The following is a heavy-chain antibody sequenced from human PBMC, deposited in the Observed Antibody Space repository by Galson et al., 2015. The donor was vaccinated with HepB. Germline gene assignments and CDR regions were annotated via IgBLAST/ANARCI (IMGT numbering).Heavy chain of an antibody. CDR3: ARTPSTFWSNYFKFDY. CDR2: ISAYNGNT. D-gene: IGHD3-3*01. CDR1: GFTFTSYD. J-gene: IGHJ4*02. Sequence: SVKVSCKASGFTFTSYDISWVRQAPGQGLEWMGWISAYNGNTNYAQKLQGRVTMTTDTSTSTAYMELRSLRSDDTAVYYCARTPSTFWSNYFKFDYWGQGTLVTVSS. V-gene: IGHV1-18*01.